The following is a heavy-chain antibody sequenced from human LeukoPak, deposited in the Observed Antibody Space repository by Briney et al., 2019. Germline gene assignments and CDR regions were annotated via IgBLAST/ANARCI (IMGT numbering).Heavy chain of an antibody. V-gene: IGHV4-4*07. CDR1: GGSISSYY. Sequence: SETLSLTCTVSGGSISSYYWSWIRQPAGKGLEWIGRIYTSGSTNYNPPLKSRVTMSVDTSKNQFSLKLSSVTAADTAVYYCAGRVDDFWSGSYGMDVWGQGTTVTVSS. D-gene: IGHD3-3*01. CDR2: IYTSGST. CDR3: AGRVDDFWSGSYGMDV. J-gene: IGHJ6*02.